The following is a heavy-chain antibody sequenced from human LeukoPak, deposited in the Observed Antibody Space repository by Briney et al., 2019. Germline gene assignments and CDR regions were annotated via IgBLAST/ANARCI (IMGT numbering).Heavy chain of an antibody. Sequence: TGGSLRLSCAASGFAFSNYAMSWIRQAPGKGLEWVSPISDSGASTYYADSVKGRFTISRDNSKNTLYLQMNSLRVEDSAVYYCAKGGRGFSYGSLDYWGQGTLVIVSS. CDR3: AKGGRGFSYGSLDY. CDR2: ISDSGAST. V-gene: IGHV3-23*01. CDR1: GFAFSNYA. D-gene: IGHD5-18*01. J-gene: IGHJ4*02.